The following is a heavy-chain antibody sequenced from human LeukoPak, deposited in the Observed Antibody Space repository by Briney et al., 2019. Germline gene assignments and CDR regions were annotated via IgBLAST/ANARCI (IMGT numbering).Heavy chain of an antibody. D-gene: IGHD3-3*01. J-gene: IGHJ6*03. V-gene: IGHV3-74*01. CDR2: TNSDESST. CDR3: ARGTSIFGVVTYYNYYYMDV. CDR1: GFTFSSYW. Sequence: GGSLRPSCAASGFTFSSYWMHWVRQVPGKGPVWVSRTNSDESSTSYADSVKGRFTISRDNAKNTLYLQMNSLRAEDTAVYYCARGTSIFGVVTYYNYYYMDVWGKGTTVTVSS.